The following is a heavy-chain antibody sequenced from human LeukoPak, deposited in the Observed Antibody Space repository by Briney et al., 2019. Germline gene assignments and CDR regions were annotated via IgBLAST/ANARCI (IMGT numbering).Heavy chain of an antibody. CDR2: IYYSGST. V-gene: IGHV4-39*01. J-gene: IGHJ5*02. Sequence: PSETLSLTCTVSVGSISSSSYYWGWIRQPPGKGLEWIGSIYYSGSTYYNPSLKSRVTISVDTSKNQFSLKLSSVTAADTAVYYCARLFVRAHNWFDPWGQGTLVTVSS. D-gene: IGHD3-10*02. CDR1: VGSISSSSYY. CDR3: ARLFVRAHNWFDP.